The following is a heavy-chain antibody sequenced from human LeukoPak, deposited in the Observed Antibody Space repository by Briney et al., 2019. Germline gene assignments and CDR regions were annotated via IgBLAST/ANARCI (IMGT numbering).Heavy chain of an antibody. Sequence: GGSLRLSCAASGFTFSDYYMSWIRQAPGKGLEWVSYISSSGSTIYYADSVKGRFTISRDNAKNSLYLQMNSLRAEDTAVYYCARVFFPNSRGKVVINYGGYFQHWGQGTLVTVSS. D-gene: IGHD3-22*01. J-gene: IGHJ1*01. V-gene: IGHV3-11*01. CDR1: GFTFSDYY. CDR3: ARVFFPNSRGKVVINYGGYFQH. CDR2: ISSSGSTI.